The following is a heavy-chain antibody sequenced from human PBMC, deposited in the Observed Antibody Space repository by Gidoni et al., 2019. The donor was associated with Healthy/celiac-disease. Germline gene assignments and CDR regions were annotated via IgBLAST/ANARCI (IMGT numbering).Heavy chain of an antibody. CDR2: ISYDGSNK. J-gene: IGHJ6*02. D-gene: IGHD3-10*01. V-gene: IGHV3-30-3*01. CDR1: GFTFSSYA. CDR3: ARDLIFDMVRGVVYYYYGMDV. Sequence: QVQLVESGGGVVQPGRSLRLSCAASGFTFSSYAMHWVRQAPGKGLEWVAVISYDGSNKYYADSVKGRFTISRDNSKNTLYLQMNSLRAEDTAVYYCARDLIFDMVRGVVYYYYGMDVWGQGTTVTVSS.